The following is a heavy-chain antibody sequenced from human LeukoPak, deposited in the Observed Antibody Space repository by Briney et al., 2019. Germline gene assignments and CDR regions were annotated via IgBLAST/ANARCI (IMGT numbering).Heavy chain of an antibody. J-gene: IGHJ6*02. V-gene: IGHV3-9*01. CDR3: AKDTVVRGVRSLYGMDV. CDR1: GFIFDDYA. D-gene: IGHD3-10*01. CDR2: ISWNSGSI. Sequence: GGSLRLSCEASGFIFDDYAMHWVRQAPGKGLEWVSGISWNSGSIGYADSVKGRFTISRDNAKDSLYLQINSLRAEDTALYYCAKDTVVRGVRSLYGMDVWGQGTTVTVSS.